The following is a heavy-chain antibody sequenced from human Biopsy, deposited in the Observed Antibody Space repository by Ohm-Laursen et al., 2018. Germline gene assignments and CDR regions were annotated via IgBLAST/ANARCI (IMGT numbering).Heavy chain of an antibody. CDR2: ISSGGSTI. D-gene: IGHD3-16*01. J-gene: IGHJ4*01. CDR3: GRSYGIMAAPVHL. Sequence: PRLSCAASGFTFSDYQMSWIRQTPGKGLEWVSHISSGGSTIFHADSVKGRFTISRDDAKGSLYLQMTNLRAEDTAVYYCGRSYGIMAAPVHLWGQGTLVTVSS. V-gene: IGHV3-11*01. CDR1: GFTFSDYQ.